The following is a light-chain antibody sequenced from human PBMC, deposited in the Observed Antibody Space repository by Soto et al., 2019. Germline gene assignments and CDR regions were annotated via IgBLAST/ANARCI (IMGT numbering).Light chain of an antibody. V-gene: IGKV3-11*01. Sequence: EIVLTQSPATLSLSPGERATLSCRASENVRTFVDWYQQKPGQAPRLLIYGASNRATGIPARFSGSGSGTDFTLTISRLEPEDFAVYYCQQYDFSLRTFGQGSKVEI. CDR3: QQYDFSLRT. CDR1: ENVRTF. CDR2: GAS. J-gene: IGKJ1*01.